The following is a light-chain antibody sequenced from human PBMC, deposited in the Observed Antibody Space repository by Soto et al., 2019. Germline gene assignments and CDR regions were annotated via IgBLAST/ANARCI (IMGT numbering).Light chain of an antibody. CDR1: QSVSSSF. CDR2: GAS. CDR3: QQSGYSPIT. V-gene: IGKV3-20*01. Sequence: ELVLTQSQGSLSSPPGERATLCCRCSQSVSSSFLSWYQQKRGQAPRLLMFGASSRATGIPDRFSGSGSGTDFTLTIYRLEPEDFAVYYCQQSGYSPITFGQGTRLEIK. J-gene: IGKJ5*01.